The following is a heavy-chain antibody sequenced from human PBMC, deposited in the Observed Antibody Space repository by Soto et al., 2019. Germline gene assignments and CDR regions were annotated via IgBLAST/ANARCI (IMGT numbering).Heavy chain of an antibody. CDR3: ARGVIH. D-gene: IGHD3-16*02. Sequence: QVQLQESGPGLVKPSQTLSLTCTVSGGSISSGGYYWSWIRQHPGKGLEWIGYIYYSGSTSYKPSPKTRLTISVHTAKNQVSLKLISVTAADTAVYYCARGVIHWGQGTLVTVSS. CDR1: GGSISSGGYY. J-gene: IGHJ4*02. CDR2: IYYSGST. V-gene: IGHV4-31*03.